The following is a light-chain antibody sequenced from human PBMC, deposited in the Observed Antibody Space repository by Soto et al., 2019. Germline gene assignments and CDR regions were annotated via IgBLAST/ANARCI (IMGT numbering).Light chain of an antibody. CDR3: ISYAVITSDV. J-gene: IGLJ1*01. Sequence: QSALTQPPYASGSPGQSVTISCTGTSSDVGGYNFVSWYQQHPGKAPKLMIYEVSKRPSGVPDRFSGSKSGNTASLTVSGLEAEDEADYYCISYAVITSDVFGTGTKLTVL. V-gene: IGLV2-8*01. CDR2: EVS. CDR1: SSDVGGYNF.